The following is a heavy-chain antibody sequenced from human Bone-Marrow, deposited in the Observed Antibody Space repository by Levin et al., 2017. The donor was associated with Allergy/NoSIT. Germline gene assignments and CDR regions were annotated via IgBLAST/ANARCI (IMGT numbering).Heavy chain of an antibody. Sequence: PSETLSLTCRVSGDSISPYYWAWIRQPPGKGLEWLGSIYYGGSTNYNSSLTSRVAISVDTSKDQFSLQLTSVTAADAAVYFCARDPRYYYGSGKYSYYFDYWGQGVLVAVSS. CDR3: ARDPRYYYGSGKYSYYFDY. CDR2: IYYGGST. V-gene: IGHV4-59*01. J-gene: IGHJ4*02. CDR1: GDSISPYY. D-gene: IGHD3-10*01.